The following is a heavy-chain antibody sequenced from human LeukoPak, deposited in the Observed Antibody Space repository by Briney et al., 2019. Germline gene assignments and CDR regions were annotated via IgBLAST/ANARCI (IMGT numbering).Heavy chain of an antibody. V-gene: IGHV3-23*01. J-gene: IGHJ6*03. CDR1: GFTFNNQA. CDR3: AKHLRDVLRFVEWPSENRKYDYNYINA. CDR2: ISDDGVRT. D-gene: IGHD3-3*01. Sequence: GGSLRLSCAGSGFTFNNQAMTWVREAPGKGLEWVSSISDDGVRTHTADSLRGRFTISRDNSENTVYLQMNSLRVEDTAVYYCAKHLRDVLRFVEWPSENRKYDYNYINAWGSGTTVTVSS.